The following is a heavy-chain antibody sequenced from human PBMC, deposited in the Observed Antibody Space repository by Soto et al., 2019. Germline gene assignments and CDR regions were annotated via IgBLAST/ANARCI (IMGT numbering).Heavy chain of an antibody. D-gene: IGHD1-1*01. CDR3: ARSGDNYNRLDY. V-gene: IGHV3-11*06. Sequence: QVQLVESGGGLVKPGGSLRLSCEGSGFTFSDYYISWIRQAPGKGLEWISYSSNSGTFSRYADSVKRRFSISRDNTKNLLYLQMNSLRAEDTAVYYCARSGDNYNRLDYWGQGTPVTVSS. J-gene: IGHJ4*02. CDR1: GFTFSDYY. CDR2: SSNSGTFS.